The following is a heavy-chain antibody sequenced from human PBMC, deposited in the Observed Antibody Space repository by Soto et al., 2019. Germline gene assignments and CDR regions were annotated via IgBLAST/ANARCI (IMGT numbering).Heavy chain of an antibody. Sequence: GGSLRLSCAASGFTFSSYAMSWGRRAPGKGLEWVSAISGSGGSTYYADSVKGRFTISRDNSKNTLYLQMNSLRAEDTAVYYCAKGGFTLPAPLGYWGQGTLVTVSS. J-gene: IGHJ4*02. CDR2: ISGSGGST. D-gene: IGHD3-16*01. V-gene: IGHV3-23*01. CDR1: GFTFSSYA. CDR3: AKGGFTLPAPLGY.